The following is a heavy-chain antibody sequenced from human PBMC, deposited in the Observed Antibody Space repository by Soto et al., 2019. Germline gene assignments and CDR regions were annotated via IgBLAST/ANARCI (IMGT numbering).Heavy chain of an antibody. J-gene: IGHJ4*03. CDR3: ARGLVTAPTFDY. V-gene: IGHV5-51*01. D-gene: IGHD2-21*02. CDR1: GYNFAGYW. Sequence: RESLKISWKGSGYNFAGYWIAWVRQMPGKGLELMGIIHPSDSDTRYRASFQGQVAISADKSISSAYPQWSSLRASDTAMYYCARGLVTAPTFDYWGHGTPIAVSS. CDR2: IHPSDSDT.